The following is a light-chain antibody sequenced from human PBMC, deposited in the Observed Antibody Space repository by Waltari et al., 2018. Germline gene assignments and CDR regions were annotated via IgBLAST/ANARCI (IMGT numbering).Light chain of an antibody. V-gene: IGKV1-5*03. Sequence: DIQMTQSPSTLSASEGDRVTITCRASQNINNWLVWFQQKPGRGPNLLIYKASILESGVPSRFSGGGSGTEFTLKIRSLQPDDSATYFCLQYNSRWTFGQGTKVTIK. CDR3: LQYNSRWT. J-gene: IGKJ1*01. CDR2: KAS. CDR1: QNINNW.